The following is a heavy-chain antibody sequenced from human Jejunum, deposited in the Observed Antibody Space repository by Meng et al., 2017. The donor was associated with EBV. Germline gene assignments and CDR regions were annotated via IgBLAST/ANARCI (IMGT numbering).Heavy chain of an antibody. D-gene: IGHD1-7*01. CDR1: GGSVSSGTDY. V-gene: IGHV4-61*01. Sequence: QAPLEEAGPGVGTPSDSLALTCSVSGGSVSSGTDYWTGIRQPPGKGLKWIGYIYNSGSTNYNPSLKSRVTISLDTSKNQFSLKLSSVTAADTAMYYCARNWNFGGQGTLVTVSS. CDR3: ARNWNF. J-gene: IGHJ4*02. CDR2: IYNSGST.